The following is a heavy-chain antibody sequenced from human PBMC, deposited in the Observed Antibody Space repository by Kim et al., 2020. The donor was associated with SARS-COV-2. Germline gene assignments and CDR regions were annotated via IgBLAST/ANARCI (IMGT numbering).Heavy chain of an antibody. CDR2: YT. V-gene: IGHV3-11*05. CDR3: SRDGVRGIIDH. Sequence: YTNYADSVRGRFTISRDNAKNSLYLEMNSLRAEDTAIYYCSRDGVRGIIDHWGLGTLVTVSS. J-gene: IGHJ1*01. D-gene: IGHD3-16*01.